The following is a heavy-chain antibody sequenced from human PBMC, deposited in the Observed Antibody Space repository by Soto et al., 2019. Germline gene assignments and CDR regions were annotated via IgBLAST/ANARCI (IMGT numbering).Heavy chain of an antibody. CDR2: THFSGST. CDR3: ARDKTGTTLNYYFGMDV. CDR1: GGSISGYF. D-gene: IGHD1-7*01. J-gene: IGHJ6*02. Sequence: QVQLQESGPGLVKPSETLSLTCTVSGGSISGYFWSCIRQPPGKGLEWIGYTHFSGSTNYSPSLKSRVTMSVDTSKNQFSLRLRSVTSADTAVYFCARDKTGTTLNYYFGMDVWGQGTTVTVSS. V-gene: IGHV4-59*01.